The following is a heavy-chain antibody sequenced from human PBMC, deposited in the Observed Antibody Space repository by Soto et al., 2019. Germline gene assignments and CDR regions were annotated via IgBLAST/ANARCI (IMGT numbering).Heavy chain of an antibody. Sequence: QVQLVQSGAEVKKPGSSVKVSCKASGGTFSSYTISWVRQAPGRGLEWMGRIIPILGIANYAQKFQGRVTITADKSTSTAYMELSSLRSEDTAVYYCASLMSSGYYYGMDAWGQGTTVTVSS. CDR2: IIPILGIA. J-gene: IGHJ6*02. D-gene: IGHD3-10*01. V-gene: IGHV1-69*02. CDR1: GGTFSSYT. CDR3: ASLMSSGYYYGMDA.